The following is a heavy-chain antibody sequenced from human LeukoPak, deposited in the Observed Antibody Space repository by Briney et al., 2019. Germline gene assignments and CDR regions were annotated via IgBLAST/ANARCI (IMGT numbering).Heavy chain of an antibody. J-gene: IGHJ4*02. CDR2: ISYDGSNK. CDR1: GFTFSAYA. Sequence: GGSLRLSCAASGFTFSAYAMHWVRQAPGKGLEWVAVISYDGSNKYHADSVKGRFTISRDNSKNTLYLQMNSLRAEDTAVYYGARGGDRSSWSRKPPYFDYWGQGTLVTVSS. CDR3: ARGGDRSSWSRKPPYFDY. V-gene: IGHV3-30-3*01. D-gene: IGHD6-13*01.